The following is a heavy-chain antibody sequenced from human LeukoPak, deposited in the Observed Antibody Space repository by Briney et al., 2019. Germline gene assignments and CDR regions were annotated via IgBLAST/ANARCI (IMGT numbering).Heavy chain of an antibody. CDR1: DESFNAYY. Sequence: SETLSLTCTVYDESFNAYYWSWIRQPPGKGLEWIGEVNHSGSTNYTPSLKSRVTISVDTSKNQFSLKLSSVTAADTAVYYCAICLRGYAYGRIKAGFDYWGQGTLVTVSS. V-gene: IGHV4-34*01. CDR2: VNHSGST. J-gene: IGHJ4*02. D-gene: IGHD5-18*01. CDR3: AICLRGYAYGRIKAGFDY.